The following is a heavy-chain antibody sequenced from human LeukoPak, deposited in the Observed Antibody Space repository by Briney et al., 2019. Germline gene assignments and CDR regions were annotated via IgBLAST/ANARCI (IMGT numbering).Heavy chain of an antibody. CDR2: INPNSGGT. D-gene: IGHD2-8*01. J-gene: IGHJ3*02. CDR1: GYTFTGYY. Sequence: ASVKVSYKASGYTFTGYYMHWVRRAPGQGLEWMGWINPNSGGTNYAQKFQGRVTMTRDTSISTAYMELSRLRSDDTAVYYCARAPALYCTNGVCPFDIWGQGTMVTVSS. CDR3: ARAPALYCTNGVCPFDI. V-gene: IGHV1-2*02.